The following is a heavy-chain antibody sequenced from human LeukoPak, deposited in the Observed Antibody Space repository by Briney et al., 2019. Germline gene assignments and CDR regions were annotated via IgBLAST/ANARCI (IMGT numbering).Heavy chain of an antibody. Sequence: SETLSLTCTVSGGFISSNSAYWSWIRQPPGKALEWIGNNSGTTYYNPSLKSRVTISIDTSKNQFTLKLNSVTAADTAVYYCVRGESYYYDSSGYPILDYWGQGTLVTVSS. D-gene: IGHD3-22*01. V-gene: IGHV4-39*06. CDR2: NSGTT. J-gene: IGHJ4*02. CDR1: GGFISSNSAY. CDR3: VRGESYYYDSSGYPILDY.